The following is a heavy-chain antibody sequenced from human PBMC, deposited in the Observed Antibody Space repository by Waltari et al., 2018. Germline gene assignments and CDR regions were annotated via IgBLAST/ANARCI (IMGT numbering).Heavy chain of an antibody. J-gene: IGHJ3*02. Sequence: QMQLQESGPGLVKPSEPLSLTCTVSGGSISSSTYYWGWIRQPPGKGLEWIGNIYYSGSTYYKPSLKSRLTISVDTSKNQVSLNLRSVTAADTAVYYCARLPISLGVGSVFDIWGQGTMVTVSS. V-gene: IGHV4-39*01. D-gene: IGHD2-15*01. CDR3: ARLPISLGVGSVFDI. CDR2: IYYSGST. CDR1: GGSISSSTYY.